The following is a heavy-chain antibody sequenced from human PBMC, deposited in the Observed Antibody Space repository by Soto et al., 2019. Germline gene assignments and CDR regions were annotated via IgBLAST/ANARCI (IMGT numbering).Heavy chain of an antibody. Sequence: LGESLKISCKGSGYSFTSYWIGWVRQMPGKGLEWMGIIYPGDSDTRYGPSFQGQVTISADKSISTAYLQWSSLKASDTAMYYCARRPQSSSWYGGGDYWGQGTLVTVSS. CDR2: IYPGDSDT. CDR1: GYSFTSYW. CDR3: ARRPQSSSWYGGGDY. D-gene: IGHD6-13*01. J-gene: IGHJ4*02. V-gene: IGHV5-51*01.